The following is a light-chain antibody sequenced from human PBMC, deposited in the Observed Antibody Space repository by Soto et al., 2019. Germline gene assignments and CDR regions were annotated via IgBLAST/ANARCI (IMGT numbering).Light chain of an antibody. V-gene: IGKV3-11*01. J-gene: IGKJ2*01. CDR1: QTISTY. CDR3: QQRSNWPPT. CDR2: DAS. Sequence: EIVLTQSPATLSLSPGERATLFCRASQTISTYLAWYQQKSGQAPRLLIYDASNRATGIPARFSGGGSGTDFTLLVSSLEPEDFAVYYCQQRSNWPPTFGQGTKLEI.